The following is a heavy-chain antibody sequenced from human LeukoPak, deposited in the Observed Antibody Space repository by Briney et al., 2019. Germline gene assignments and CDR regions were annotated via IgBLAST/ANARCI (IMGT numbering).Heavy chain of an antibody. CDR3: ARALRGNGFDY. J-gene: IGHJ4*02. CDR2: IYYSGST. Sequence: PSETLSLTCTVSGGSISSSSYYWGWIRQPPGKGLEWIGSIYYSGSTYYNPSLKSRVTISVDTSKNQFSLKLSSVTAADTAVYYCARALRGNGFDYWGQGTLVTVSS. CDR1: GGSISSSSYY. V-gene: IGHV4-39*07.